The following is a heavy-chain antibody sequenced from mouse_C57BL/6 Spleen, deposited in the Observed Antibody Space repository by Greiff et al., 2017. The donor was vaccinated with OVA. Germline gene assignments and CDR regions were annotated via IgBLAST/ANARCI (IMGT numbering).Heavy chain of an antibody. D-gene: IGHD4-1*01. Sequence: VQLQPPGSELMRPGSSVKLSCKASCYTFPSYWLHWLKQMPIHGLEWLVNIDPSDSQTHYTQNFKYTATLTVDKSSSTAYMQLSSLTSEDSAVYYCAREGWDGDYWGQGTTLTVSS. CDR2: IDPSDSQT. J-gene: IGHJ2*01. CDR1: CYTFPSYW. CDR3: AREGWDGDY. V-gene: IGHV1-52*01.